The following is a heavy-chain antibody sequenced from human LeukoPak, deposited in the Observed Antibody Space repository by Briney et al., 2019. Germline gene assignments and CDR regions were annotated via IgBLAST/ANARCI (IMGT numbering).Heavy chain of an antibody. CDR2: MNPNSGNT. D-gene: IGHD4-17*01. Sequence: ASVKVSCKASGYTFTSYDINWVRQATGQGLEWMGWMNPNSGNTGYAQKFQGRVTMTRSTSISTAYMELSSLRSEDTAVYYCARVPDGDDPLAFDIWGQGTMVTVSS. CDR3: ARVPDGDDPLAFDI. J-gene: IGHJ3*02. CDR1: GYTFTSYD. V-gene: IGHV1-8*01.